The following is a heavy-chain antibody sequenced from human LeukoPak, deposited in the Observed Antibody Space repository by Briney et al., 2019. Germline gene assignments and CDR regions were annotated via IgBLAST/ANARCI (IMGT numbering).Heavy chain of an antibody. CDR1: GGSISSYY. CDR2: IYYSGST. CDR3: ARDSSRSEGAFDI. J-gene: IGHJ3*02. D-gene: IGHD2-15*01. V-gene: IGHV4-59*12. Sequence: SETLFLTCTVSGGSISSYYWSWIRQPPGKGLEWIGYIYYSGSTNYNPSLKSRVTISVDTSKNQFSLKLSSVTAADTAVYYCARDSSRSEGAFDIWGQGTMVTVSS.